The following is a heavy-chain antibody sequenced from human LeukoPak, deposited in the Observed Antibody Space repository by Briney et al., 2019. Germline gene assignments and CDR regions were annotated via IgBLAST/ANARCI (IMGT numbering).Heavy chain of an antibody. D-gene: IGHD3-10*01. CDR1: GGSISSYY. Sequence: SETLSLTCAVSGGSISSYYWSWLRQPPGKGLEWIGEINHSGSTNYNPSLKSRVTISVDTSKNQFSLKLSSVTAADTAVYYCARDRVDVLWFGELSPPSGWFDPWGQGTLVTVSS. V-gene: IGHV4-34*01. CDR3: ARDRVDVLWFGELSPPSGWFDP. CDR2: INHSGST. J-gene: IGHJ5*02.